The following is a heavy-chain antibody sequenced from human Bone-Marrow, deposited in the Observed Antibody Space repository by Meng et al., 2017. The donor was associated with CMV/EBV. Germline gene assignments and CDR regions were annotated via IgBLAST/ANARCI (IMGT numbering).Heavy chain of an antibody. J-gene: IGHJ5*02. CDR3: ARDGRYCSSTSCSYNWFDP. Sequence: SVKVSCKASGGTFSSYAISWVRQAPGQGLEWMGGIIPIFGTANYAQKFQGRVTITADKSTSTAYMELSSLRSEDTAVYYCARDGRYCSSTSCSYNWFDPWGHGTLVTVSS. CDR2: IIPIFGTA. D-gene: IGHD2-2*01. CDR1: GGTFSSYA. V-gene: IGHV1-69*06.